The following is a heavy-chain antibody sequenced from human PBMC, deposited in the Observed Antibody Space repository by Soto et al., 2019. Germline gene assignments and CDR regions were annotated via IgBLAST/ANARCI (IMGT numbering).Heavy chain of an antibody. CDR3: AKAPTMIVESSFDY. CDR2: ISWNSGSI. V-gene: IGHV3-9*01. Sequence: DVQLVESGGGLVQPGRSLRLSCAASGFTFDDYAMHWVRQAPGKGLEWVSGISWNSGSIGYADSVKGRFTISRDNAKNSLYLQMNSLRAEDTALYYCAKAPTMIVESSFDYWGQGTLVTVSS. D-gene: IGHD3-22*01. CDR1: GFTFDDYA. J-gene: IGHJ4*02.